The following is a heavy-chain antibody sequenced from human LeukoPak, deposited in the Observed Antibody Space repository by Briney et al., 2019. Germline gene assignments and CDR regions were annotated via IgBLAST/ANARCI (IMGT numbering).Heavy chain of an antibody. J-gene: IGHJ4*02. CDR3: ARVTYVDDMLYQYFDY. CDR2: IFHSGNS. Sequence: PSETLSLTCAVSSYSISSGSYWGWIRQSPGKGLEWVGSIFHSGNSYYNPSLKSRLTMSVDTSKNQFSLKLTSVTAADTALYYCARVTYVDDMLYQYFDYWGQGILVTVSS. D-gene: IGHD4-17*01. V-gene: IGHV4-38-2*01. CDR1: SYSISSGSY.